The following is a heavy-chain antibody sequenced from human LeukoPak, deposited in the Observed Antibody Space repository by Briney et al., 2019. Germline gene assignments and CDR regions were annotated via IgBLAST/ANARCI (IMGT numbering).Heavy chain of an antibody. CDR3: ATHELKEAFDI. D-gene: IGHD3-10*01. J-gene: IGHJ3*02. Sequence: GGSLRLSCAASGFTFSNFAMSWVRQAPGKGLEWVSGISASGNSPYYADSVKGRFIISRDNSKNTVFLQMNSLRAEDTAVYYCATHELKEAFDIWGQGTMVTVSS. V-gene: IGHV3-23*01. CDR1: GFTFSNFA. CDR2: ISASGNSP.